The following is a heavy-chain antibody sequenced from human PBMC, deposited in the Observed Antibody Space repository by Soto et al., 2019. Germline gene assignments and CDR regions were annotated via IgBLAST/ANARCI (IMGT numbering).Heavy chain of an antibody. V-gene: IGHV1-3*01. Sequence: GASVKVSCKASGYTFTSYAMDWVRQAPGQRLEWMGWINAGNGNTKYSQKFQGRVTITRDTSASTAYIELSSLRSEDTAVYYCASTQLYCSGGSCYSYNWFDPWGQGTLVTVSS. CDR1: GYTFTSYA. CDR2: INAGNGNT. D-gene: IGHD2-15*01. J-gene: IGHJ5*02. CDR3: ASTQLYCSGGSCYSYNWFDP.